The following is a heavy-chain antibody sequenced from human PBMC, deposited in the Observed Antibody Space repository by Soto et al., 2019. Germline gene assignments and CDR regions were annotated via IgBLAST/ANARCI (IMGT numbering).Heavy chain of an antibody. V-gene: IGHV1-18*01. CDR2: ISAYNGNT. Sequence: QVQLVQSGAEVKKPGASVKVSCKASGYTFTSYGISWVRQAPGQGLEWMGWISAYNGNTNYAQKLQGRVTMTTDTPTSTADMELRSLRSDDTAVYYCARHVAQGDGIAVASDYCCQGTLVTVSS. J-gene: IGHJ4*02. CDR3: ARHVAQGDGIAVASDY. CDR1: GYTFTSYG. D-gene: IGHD6-19*01.